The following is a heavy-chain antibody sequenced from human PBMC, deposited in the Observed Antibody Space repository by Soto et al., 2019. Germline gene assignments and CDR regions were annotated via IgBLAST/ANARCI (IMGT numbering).Heavy chain of an antibody. J-gene: IGHJ4*02. CDR1: GGTFSSYA. Sequence: QVQLVQSGAEVKKPGSSVKVSCKASGGTFSSYAISWVRQAPGQGLEWMGGFIPIFGTANYAQKFQGRVTITADESTSTAYMELSSLRSEDTAVYYCARVPPNDSSGYFFDEYYFDYWGQGTLVTVSS. CDR2: FIPIFGTA. D-gene: IGHD3-22*01. V-gene: IGHV1-69*12. CDR3: ARVPPNDSSGYFFDEYYFDY.